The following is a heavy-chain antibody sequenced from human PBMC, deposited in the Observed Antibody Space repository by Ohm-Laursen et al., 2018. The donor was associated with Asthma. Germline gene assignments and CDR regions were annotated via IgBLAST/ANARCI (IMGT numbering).Heavy chain of an antibody. CDR2: ISGSGGST. J-gene: IGHJ4*02. CDR3: AKARYSSSSEY. CDR1: GFNFGSYA. V-gene: IGHV3-23*01. Sequence: SLRLSCTASGFNFGSYAMTWVRQAPGKGLEWVSGISGSGGSTYYADSVKGRFTISRDNSKNTLYLQMNSLRAEDTAVYYCAKARYSSSSEYWGQGTLVTVSS. D-gene: IGHD6-6*01.